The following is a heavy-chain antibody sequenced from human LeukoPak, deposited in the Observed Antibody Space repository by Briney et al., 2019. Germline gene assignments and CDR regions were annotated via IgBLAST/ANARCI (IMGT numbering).Heavy chain of an antibody. CDR3: ARDRLWFGESYPDS. CDR2: ISGSGEMI. J-gene: IGHJ4*02. Sequence: GGSLRLSCGASGFTFGNYGMSWVRQASGKGLEWVSGISGSGEMIHYADSVKGRLTISRDNSKNTVYLQMNSLRVDDTAEYYCARDRLWFGESYPDSWGQGTLVTVSS. D-gene: IGHD3-10*01. V-gene: IGHV3-23*01. CDR1: GFTFGNYG.